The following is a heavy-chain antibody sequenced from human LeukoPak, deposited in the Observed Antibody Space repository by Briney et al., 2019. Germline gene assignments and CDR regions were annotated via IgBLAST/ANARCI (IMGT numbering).Heavy chain of an antibody. CDR3: ARVIGPGSSIDY. Sequence: SQTLSLTCTVSGSSIRSGGYYWSWIRQHPGKGLECIAYIYHTGSTYYNPSLKSRVIISVATSQNQFSLTLSSVTAADTAAYYCARVIGPGSSIDYWGQGTQVTVSS. D-gene: IGHD3-10*01. CDR2: IYHTGST. CDR1: GSSIRSGGYY. J-gene: IGHJ4*02. V-gene: IGHV4-31*03.